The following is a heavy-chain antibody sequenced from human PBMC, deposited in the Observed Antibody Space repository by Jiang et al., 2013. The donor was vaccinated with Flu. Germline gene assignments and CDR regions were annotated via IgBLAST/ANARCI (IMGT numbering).Heavy chain of an antibody. CDR2: LYYRSKWYN. Sequence: SAAWNWIRQSPSRGLEWLEGLYYRSKWYNDYAVSVKSRITINPDTSKNQFSLQLNSVTPEDTAVYYCASEPYYYDSSGYYYGLDYWGQGTLVTVSS. D-gene: IGHD3-22*01. CDR1: SAA. J-gene: IGHJ4*02. V-gene: IGHV6-1*01. CDR3: ASEPYYYDSSGYYYGLDY.